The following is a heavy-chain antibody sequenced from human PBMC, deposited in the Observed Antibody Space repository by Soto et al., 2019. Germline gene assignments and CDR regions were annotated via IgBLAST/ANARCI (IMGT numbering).Heavy chain of an antibody. D-gene: IGHD5-18*01. CDR2: ISAYNGNT. CDR1: GYTFTSYG. V-gene: IGHV1-18*04. J-gene: IGHJ5*02. Sequence: ASVKVSCKASGYTFTSYGISWVRQAPGQGLEWMGWISAYNGNTKYAQKFQGRVTMTTDTSTSTAYMELRSLRSDDTAVYYCARAMDIAMASKDNWFDPWGQGTLVTVYS. CDR3: ARAMDIAMASKDNWFDP.